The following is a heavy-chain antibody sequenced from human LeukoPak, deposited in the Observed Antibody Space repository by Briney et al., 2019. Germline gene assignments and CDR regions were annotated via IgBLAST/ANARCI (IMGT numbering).Heavy chain of an antibody. J-gene: IGHJ3*02. CDR2: IIPIFGTA. CDR3: ARDWFSQWALLGSGAFDI. V-gene: IGHV1-69*05. CDR1: GGTFSSYA. D-gene: IGHD1-26*01. Sequence: SVKVSCKASGGTFSSYAISWVRQAHGQGLEWMGGIIPIFGTANYAQKFQGRVTITTDESTSTAYMELSSLRSEDTAVYYCARDWFSQWALLGSGAFDIWGQGTMVTVSS.